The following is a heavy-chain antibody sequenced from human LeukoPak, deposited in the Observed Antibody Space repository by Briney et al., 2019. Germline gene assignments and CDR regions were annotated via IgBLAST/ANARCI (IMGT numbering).Heavy chain of an antibody. D-gene: IGHD3-22*01. CDR3: AREGNYDSSGYYQSPDY. CDR1: GYTFTGYY. V-gene: IGHV1-2*06. CDR2: INPNSGGT. Sequence: GASVKVSCKASGYTFTGYYMHWVRQAPGQGLEWMGRINPNSGGTNYAQKFQGRVTMTRDTSISTAYMELSRLRSDDTAVYYCAREGNYDSSGYYQSPDYWGQGTLVTVSS. J-gene: IGHJ4*02.